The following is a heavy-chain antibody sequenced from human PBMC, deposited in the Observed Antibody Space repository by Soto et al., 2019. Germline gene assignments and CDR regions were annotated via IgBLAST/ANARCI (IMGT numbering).Heavy chain of an antibody. D-gene: IGHD5-12*01. Sequence: DVQLLESGRGLVQPGGSLRLSCAASGFTFSGCDMTWVRQAPGKGLEWVSATSGSGGSTYYADSVKGRFTISLDNSKYTLYLQMNSLRAEVTAVYYCAKDQVDVLATSTDAFDDWGQGTRVAVSS. J-gene: IGHJ3*01. CDR1: GFTFSGCD. V-gene: IGHV3-23*01. CDR3: AKDQVDVLATSTDAFDD. CDR2: TSGSGGST.